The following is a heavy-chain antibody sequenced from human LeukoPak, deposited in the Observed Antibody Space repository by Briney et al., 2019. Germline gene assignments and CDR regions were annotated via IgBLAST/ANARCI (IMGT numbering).Heavy chain of an antibody. CDR2: IIPIFGTA. CDR3: ARDRHCSSTSCYIQMDV. J-gene: IGHJ6*04. V-gene: IGHV1-69*13. Sequence: SVKVSCNASGGTFSSYAISWLRQAPGQGLEWMGGIIPIFGTANYAQKFQGRVTITADESTSTAYMELSSLRSEDTAVYYCARDRHCSSTSCYIQMDVWGKGTTVTVSS. CDR1: GGTFSSYA. D-gene: IGHD2-2*02.